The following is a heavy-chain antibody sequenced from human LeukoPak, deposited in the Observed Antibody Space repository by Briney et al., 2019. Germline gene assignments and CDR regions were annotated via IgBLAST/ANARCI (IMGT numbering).Heavy chain of an antibody. CDR2: IYYSGST. CDR1: GGSISSYY. D-gene: IGHD3-16*01. Sequence: SETLSLTCTISGGSISSYYWSWIRQPPGKGLEWIGYIYYSGSTNYNPSLKSRVTISVDTSKNQFSLKLHSVTAADTAVYYYAVPYTPNGHDFWGQGTLVTVSS. J-gene: IGHJ4*02. CDR3: AVPYTPNGHDF. V-gene: IGHV4-59*08.